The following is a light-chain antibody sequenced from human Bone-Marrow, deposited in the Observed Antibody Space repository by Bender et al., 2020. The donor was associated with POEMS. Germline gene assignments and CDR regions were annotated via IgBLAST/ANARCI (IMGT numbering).Light chain of an antibody. J-gene: IGLJ2*01. CDR2: KDF. CDR1: ALPKQY. V-gene: IGLV3-25*03. CDR3: QSYDSSLSAVV. Sequence: SYELTQPPSVSVSPGHTARITCSGDALPKQYAYWYQQKPGQAPVMVIYKDFERPSAIPERFSGSTSGTTVTLTISGVQAEDEADYYCQSYDSSLSAVVFGGGTKLTVL.